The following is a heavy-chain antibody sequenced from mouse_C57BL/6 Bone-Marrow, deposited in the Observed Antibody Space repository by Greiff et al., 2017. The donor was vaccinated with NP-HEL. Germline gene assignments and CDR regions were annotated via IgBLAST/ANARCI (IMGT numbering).Heavy chain of an antibody. V-gene: IGHV3-6*01. CDR2: ISYDGSN. J-gene: IGHJ3*01. D-gene: IGHD1-3*01. CDR1: GYSITSGYY. Sequence: EVQLQQSGPGLVKPSQSLSLTCSVTGYSITSGYYWNWIRQFPGNKLEWMGYISYDGSNNYNPSLKNRISITRDTSKNQFFLKLNSVTTEDTATYYCARDPPKWGFAYWGQGTLVTVSA. CDR3: ARDPPKWGFAY.